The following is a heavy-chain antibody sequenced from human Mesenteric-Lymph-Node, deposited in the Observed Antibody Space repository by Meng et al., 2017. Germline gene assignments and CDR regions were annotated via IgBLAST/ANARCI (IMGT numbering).Heavy chain of an antibody. D-gene: IGHD5-18*01. V-gene: IGHV4-39*07. CDR1: GDSISTSPYY. CDR3: AREIGARSGYIY. CDR2: FKYSGAT. Sequence: SETLSLTCTVSGDSISTSPYYWGWIRQSPGSGPEWLGSFKYSGATYYNPSLRSRVTISVDASKNQFSLRLTSVTAAETAIYYCAREIGARSGYIYWGQGMLVTVSS. J-gene: IGHJ4*01.